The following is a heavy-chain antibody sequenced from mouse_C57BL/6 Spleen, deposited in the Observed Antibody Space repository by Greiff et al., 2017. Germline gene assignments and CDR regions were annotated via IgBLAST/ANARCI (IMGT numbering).Heavy chain of an antibody. CDR1: GYSITSDY. J-gene: IGHJ3*01. D-gene: IGHD2-3*01. CDR2: ISYSGSN. Sequence: EVKLVESGPGLAKPSQTLSLTCSVTGYSITSDYWNWIRQFPGNKLEYMGYISYSGSNYYNPSLKSRISITRATSKNKYYLQLNSVTTEDTATYYCARSLYDGYLFADWGQGTLVTVSA. V-gene: IGHV3-8*01. CDR3: ARSLYDGYLFAD.